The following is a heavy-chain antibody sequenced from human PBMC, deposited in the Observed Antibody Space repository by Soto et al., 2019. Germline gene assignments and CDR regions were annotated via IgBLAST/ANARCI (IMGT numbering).Heavy chain of an antibody. J-gene: IGHJ5*02. Sequence: EVQLVESGGGLVQPGGSLRLSCAASGFTFSSYSMNWVRQAPGKGLEWGSYISSSSSTIYYADSVKGRFTISRDNAKNSLYLQMNSLRAEDTAVYYCARDVGDCSSTSCYRPWFDPWGQGTLVTVSS. CDR1: GFTFSSYS. CDR2: ISSSSSTI. CDR3: ARDVGDCSSTSCYRPWFDP. V-gene: IGHV3-48*01. D-gene: IGHD2-2*01.